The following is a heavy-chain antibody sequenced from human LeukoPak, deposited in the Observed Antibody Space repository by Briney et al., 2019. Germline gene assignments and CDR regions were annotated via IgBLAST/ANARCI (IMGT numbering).Heavy chain of an antibody. D-gene: IGHD3-22*01. CDR2: ISWDGGSR. CDR3: AKDLDSSGYRFYFRH. Sequence: GGSLRLSCAASGFSFDEYTLHWVRQAPGKGLEWVSLISWDGGSRDYADSVKGRFTIPRDNGKNSLYLQMNSLRTEDTALYYCAKDLDSSGYRFYFRHWGQGTLVTVSS. J-gene: IGHJ1*01. CDR1: GFSFDEYT. V-gene: IGHV3-43*01.